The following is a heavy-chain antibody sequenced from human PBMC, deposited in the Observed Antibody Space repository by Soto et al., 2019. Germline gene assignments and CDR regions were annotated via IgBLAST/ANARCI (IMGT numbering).Heavy chain of an antibody. Sequence: PGGSLRLSCAASGFTFSSYAMSWVRQAPGKGLKWVSAISGSGGSTYYADSVKGRFTISRDNSKNTLYLQMNSLRAEDTAVYYCAKDLPGGGSGWLTFDYWGQGTLVTVSS. J-gene: IGHJ4*02. CDR3: AKDLPGGGSGWLTFDY. V-gene: IGHV3-23*01. D-gene: IGHD6-19*01. CDR2: ISGSGGST. CDR1: GFTFSSYA.